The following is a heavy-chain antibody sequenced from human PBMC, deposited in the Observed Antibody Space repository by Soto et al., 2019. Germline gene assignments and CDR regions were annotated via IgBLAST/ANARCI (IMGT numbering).Heavy chain of an antibody. CDR2: INPSGGST. J-gene: IGHJ5*02. CDR3: ARDPLTGTTAGWFDP. D-gene: IGHD1-7*01. Sequence: ASVKVSCKASGYTFTSYAMHWVRQAPGQGLEWMGIINPSGGSTSYAQKFQGRVTMTRDTSTSTVYMELSSLRSEDTAVYYCARDPLTGTTAGWFDPWGQATLVTVSS. CDR1: GYTFTSYA. V-gene: IGHV1-46*01.